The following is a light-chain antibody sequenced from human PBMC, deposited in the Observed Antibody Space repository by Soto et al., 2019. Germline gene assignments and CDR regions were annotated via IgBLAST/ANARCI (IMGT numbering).Light chain of an antibody. J-gene: IGKJ4*02. V-gene: IGKV1-12*01. CDR1: QGIGSW. CDR3: QHDDSYPRS. Sequence: QITHSPSAVSASVGDRATITCLARQGIGSWLAWNQQKPGKAPKLLIYTASSLQSGGPSRFSGSGFGTDFTLTNSSLQPEDFATYYCQHDDSYPRSFGGGTKVDIK. CDR2: TAS.